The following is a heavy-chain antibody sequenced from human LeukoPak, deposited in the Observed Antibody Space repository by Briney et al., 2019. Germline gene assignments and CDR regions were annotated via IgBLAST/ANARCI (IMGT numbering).Heavy chain of an antibody. D-gene: IGHD2-2*01. CDR3: ASPEDIVVVPAVPADGY. CDR1: GFTFSSYG. V-gene: IGHV3-48*01. J-gene: IGHJ4*02. CDR2: ISSSSTI. Sequence: GGSLRLSCAASGFTFSSYGMRWVRQAPGKGLEWVSYISSSSTIYYADSVKGRFTISRDNAKNSLYLQMNSLRAEDTAVYYCASPEDIVVVPAVPADGYWGQGTLVTVSS.